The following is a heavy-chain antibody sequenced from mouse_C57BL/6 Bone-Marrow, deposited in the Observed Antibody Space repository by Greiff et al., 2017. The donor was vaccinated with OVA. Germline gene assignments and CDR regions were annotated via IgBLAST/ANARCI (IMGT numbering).Heavy chain of an antibody. Sequence: EVKLMESGGGLVQPGGSLKLSCAASGFTFSDYYMYWVRQTPEKRLEWVAYISNGGGSTYYPDTVKGRFTISRDNAKNTLYLQMSRLKSEDTAMYYCARKDQGWAMDYWGQGTSVTVSS. CDR3: ARKDQGWAMDY. J-gene: IGHJ4*01. V-gene: IGHV5-12*01. CDR2: ISNGGGST. D-gene: IGHD2-3*01. CDR1: GFTFSDYY.